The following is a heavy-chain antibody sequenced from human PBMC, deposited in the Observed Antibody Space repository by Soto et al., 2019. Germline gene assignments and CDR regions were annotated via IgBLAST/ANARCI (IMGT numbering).Heavy chain of an antibody. CDR3: ASPGGFGEHYYYYYYMDV. CDR1: GFTFSSYA. J-gene: IGHJ6*03. D-gene: IGHD3-10*01. Sequence: EVQLLESGGGLVQPGVSLRLSCAASGFTFSSYAMSWVRQAPGKGLEWVSAISGSGGSTYYADSVKGRFTISRDNSKNTLYLQMNSLRAEDTAVYYCASPGGFGEHYYYYYYMDVWGKGTTVTVSS. V-gene: IGHV3-23*01. CDR2: ISGSGGST.